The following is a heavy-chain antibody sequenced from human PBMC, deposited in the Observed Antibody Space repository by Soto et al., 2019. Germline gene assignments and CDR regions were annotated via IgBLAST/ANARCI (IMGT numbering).Heavy chain of an antibody. J-gene: IGHJ4*02. CDR3: ARDKITGLFDY. Sequence: NPSETLSLTCAVSGGSISFYYWSWIRQPPGKGLEWIGYIYFSGSSNYNPSLKSRVTISVDTSKNQFSLKLTSVTAADTAVYYCARDKITGLFDYWGQGTLVTVSS. CDR1: GGSISFYY. CDR2: IYFSGSS. V-gene: IGHV4-59*12. D-gene: IGHD2-8*02.